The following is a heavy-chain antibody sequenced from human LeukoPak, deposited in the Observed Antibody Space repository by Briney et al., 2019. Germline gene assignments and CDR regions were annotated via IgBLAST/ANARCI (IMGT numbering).Heavy chain of an antibody. V-gene: IGHV3-23*01. CDR3: AKPRIAARQRDYYYYGMDV. Sequence: PGGSLRLSCAASGFTFSSYAMSWVRQAPGKGLEWVSAISGSGGSTYYADSVKGRFTISRDNSKNTLYLQMNSLRAEDTAVYYCAKPRIAARQRDYYYYGMDVWGQGNPGHRLL. D-gene: IGHD6-6*01. J-gene: IGHJ6*02. CDR2: ISGSGGST. CDR1: GFTFSSYA.